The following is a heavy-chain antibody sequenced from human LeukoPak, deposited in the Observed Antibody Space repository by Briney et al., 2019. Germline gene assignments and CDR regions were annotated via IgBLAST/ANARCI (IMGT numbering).Heavy chain of an antibody. Sequence: GRSLRLSCAASGFTLSSYGMHWVRQAPGKGLEWVAVISYDGSNKYYADSVKGRFTISRDNSKNTLYLQMNSLRAEDTAVYYCAKDATGPAGSWGQGTLVTVSS. CDR3: AKDATGPAGS. D-gene: IGHD1-14*01. CDR1: GFTLSSYG. V-gene: IGHV3-30*18. J-gene: IGHJ5*02. CDR2: ISYDGSNK.